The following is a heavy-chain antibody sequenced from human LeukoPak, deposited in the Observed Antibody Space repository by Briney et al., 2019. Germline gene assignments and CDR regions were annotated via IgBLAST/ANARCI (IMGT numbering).Heavy chain of an antibody. J-gene: IGHJ5*02. CDR1: GGSISSSNW. CDR2: IYHSGST. V-gene: IGHV4-4*02. CDR3: AREGIYGSGSYYNNWFDP. Sequence: SGTLSLTCAVSGGSISSSNWWSWVRQPPGKGLEWIGEIYHSGSTNYNPSLKSRVTISVDKSKNQFSLKLSSVTAADTAVYYCAREGIYGSGSYYNNWFDPWGQGTLVTVSS. D-gene: IGHD3-10*01.